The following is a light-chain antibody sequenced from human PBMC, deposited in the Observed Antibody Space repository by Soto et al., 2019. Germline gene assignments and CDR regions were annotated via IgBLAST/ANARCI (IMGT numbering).Light chain of an antibody. J-gene: IGKJ2*01. Sequence: DIQMTQSPSTLSASVGDSVTITCRARQSVSSWLDWYQHKPGKVPKLLIFKASNLDIGVPARFSVSGSGTEFTLTISSLQPDDFEIYYCQQYSSAFPGESFGQGTRLEIK. CDR1: QSVSSW. CDR3: QQYSSAFPGES. V-gene: IGKV1-5*03. CDR2: KAS.